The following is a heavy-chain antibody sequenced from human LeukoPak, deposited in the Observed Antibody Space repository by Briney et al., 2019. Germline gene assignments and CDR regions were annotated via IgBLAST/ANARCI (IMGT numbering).Heavy chain of an antibody. J-gene: IGHJ4*02. CDR1: GFTLRSYT. V-gene: IGHV3-21*01. CDR3: ARDMVRGVSNY. CDR2: ISSSSSYI. Sequence: GGSLRLSCAASGFTLRSYTMNWVRQAPGKGLEWVSSISSSSSYIYYADSVKGRFTISRDNAKNSLYLQMNSLRAEDTAVYYCARDMVRGVSNYWGQGTLVTVSS. D-gene: IGHD3-10*01.